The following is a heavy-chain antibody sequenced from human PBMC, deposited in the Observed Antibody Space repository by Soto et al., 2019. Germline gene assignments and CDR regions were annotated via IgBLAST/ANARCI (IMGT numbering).Heavy chain of an antibody. CDR3: ARDRQYYQFWSGCQNEGPCAMDV. CDR2: INHCGGT. D-gene: IGHD3-3*02. Sequence: QVQPEQWGAGLLKPSETLSLTCAVYGGSFSGYYWTWIRQAPGKGLEWIGEINHCGGTNYNSSLKSRVTISVETSKNQFSLILYSVTAADTAVYYCARDRQYYQFWSGCQNEGPCAMDVWGQGTTVTVSS. V-gene: IGHV4-34*02. J-gene: IGHJ6*02. CDR1: GGSFSGYY.